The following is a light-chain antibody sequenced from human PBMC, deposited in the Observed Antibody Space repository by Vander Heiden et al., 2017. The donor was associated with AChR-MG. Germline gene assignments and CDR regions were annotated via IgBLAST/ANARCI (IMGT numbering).Light chain of an antibody. V-gene: IGKV1-39*01. CDR3: QQSDSTPPF. Sequence: DIQMTQSPSSLSASVGDRVTITCRASQSISSYLNWYQQKPGKAPKLLIYAASSLQSGVPSRFSGSGSGTDFTLTISSLQPEDFATYYCQQSDSTPPFFGPGTKVDIK. CDR1: QSISSY. J-gene: IGKJ3*01. CDR2: AAS.